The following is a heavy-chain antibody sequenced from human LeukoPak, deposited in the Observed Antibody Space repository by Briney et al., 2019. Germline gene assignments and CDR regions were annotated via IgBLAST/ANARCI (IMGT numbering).Heavy chain of an antibody. CDR3: ARDRTTVTINWFDP. J-gene: IGHJ5*02. CDR2: ISAYNGNT. D-gene: IGHD4-17*01. V-gene: IGHV1-18*01. CDR1: GYTFTSYG. Sequence: ASVKISRKASGYTFTSYGISWVRQAPGQGLEWMGWISAYNGNTNYAQKLQGRVTMTTDTSTSTDYIELRSLRSDDTAVYYCARDRTTVTINWFDPWGQGTLVAVSS.